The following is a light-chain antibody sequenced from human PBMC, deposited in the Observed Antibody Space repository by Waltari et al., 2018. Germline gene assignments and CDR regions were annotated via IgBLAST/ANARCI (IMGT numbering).Light chain of an antibody. J-gene: IGKJ5*01. V-gene: IGKV1-5*01. CDR3: QQYYDYPIN. Sequence: DIQMTQSPSTVSAFLGDRVTITCRASQNLNTFLSWYQQKPGGVPNLLIYDASTLERGVPSRFSGSGSGTHFTLTISGLQPDDFATYYCQQYYDYPINFGQGTRL. CDR2: DAS. CDR1: QNLNTF.